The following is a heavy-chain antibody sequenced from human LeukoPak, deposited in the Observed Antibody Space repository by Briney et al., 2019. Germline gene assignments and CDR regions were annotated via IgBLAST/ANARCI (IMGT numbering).Heavy chain of an antibody. V-gene: IGHV4-38-2*01. D-gene: IGHD1-14*01. Sequence: PSETLSLTCAVSGYSISSGYYWGWIRQPPGKGLEWIGSIYHSGSTYYNPSLKSRVTISVDTSKNQFSLKLSSVTAADTAVYYCARHSITYLYNGKGSCAFDFGGQGTMVTVSS. CDR3: ARHSITYLYNGKGSCAFDF. CDR1: GYSISSGYY. CDR2: IYHSGST. J-gene: IGHJ3*01.